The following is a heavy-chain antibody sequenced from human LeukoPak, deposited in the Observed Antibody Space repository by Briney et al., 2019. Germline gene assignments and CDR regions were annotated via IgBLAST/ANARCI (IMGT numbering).Heavy chain of an antibody. CDR1: GFTFSNYA. J-gene: IGHJ4*02. Sequence: GGSLRLSCSASGFTFSNYAMHWVRQAPGKGLEYASATNGNGDSTYYADSVKGRFTTSRDNSKNTLYLQMSSLRAEDTAVYYCVKAQLGGTLDYWGQGTLVTVSS. CDR3: VKAQLGGTLDY. CDR2: TNGNGDST. V-gene: IGHV3-64D*09. D-gene: IGHD1-1*01.